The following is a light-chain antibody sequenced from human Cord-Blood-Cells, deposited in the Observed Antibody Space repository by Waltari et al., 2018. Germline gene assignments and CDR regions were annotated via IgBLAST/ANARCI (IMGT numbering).Light chain of an antibody. CDR3: SSYTSSSTLV. CDR2: DVS. CDR1: SSDVGGYNY. J-gene: IGLJ1*01. V-gene: IGLV2-14*01. Sequence: QSALTQPASVSVSPGHSLTLSCTATSSDVGGYNYVPWYQQHPRKAPKLRIYDVSNRPSGVSNRFSGSKSGNTASLTISGLQAEDEAGYYCSSYTSSSTLVFGTGTKVTVL.